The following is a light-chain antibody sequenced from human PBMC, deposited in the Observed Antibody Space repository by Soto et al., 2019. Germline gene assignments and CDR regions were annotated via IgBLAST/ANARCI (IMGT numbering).Light chain of an antibody. CDR1: SSNIGRNT. Sequence: QSVLTQPPSASGTPGQRVTISCSGSSSNIGRNTVKWYRQLPGTAPKLLIGSSDQRPSGVPDRFSGSQSGTSASLAISGLQSEYEADYICAAWDDRLNAWAFGGGTKLTVL. V-gene: IGLV1-44*01. CDR2: SSD. J-gene: IGLJ3*02. CDR3: AAWDDRLNAWA.